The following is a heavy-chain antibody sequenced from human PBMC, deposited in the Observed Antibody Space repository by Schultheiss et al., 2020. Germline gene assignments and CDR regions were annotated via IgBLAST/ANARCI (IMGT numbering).Heavy chain of an antibody. Sequence: SVKVSCKASGGTFSSYAISWVRQAPGQGLEWMGGIIPIFGTANYAQKFQGRVTITADKSTSTAYMELSSLRSEDTAVYYCASPQGPNNWNYVFEAGYYGMDVWGQGTTVTVAS. CDR3: ASPQGPNNWNYVFEAGYYGMDV. CDR1: GGTFSSYA. CDR2: IIPIFGTA. V-gene: IGHV1-69*06. J-gene: IGHJ6*02. D-gene: IGHD1-7*01.